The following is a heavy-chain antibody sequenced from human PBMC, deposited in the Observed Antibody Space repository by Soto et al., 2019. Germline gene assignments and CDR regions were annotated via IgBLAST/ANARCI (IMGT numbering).Heavy chain of an antibody. V-gene: IGHV1-69*01. D-gene: IGHD5-12*01. Sequence: QVQLVQSGAEVKKPGSSVKVSCKASGGTFSRIVISWVRQAPGQGLEWMGGIIPFFDTTNYAQKFQGRVTITADESTSTTNMELSSLRSEDTAVYYCARVAYSVYDFFGAMDVWGPGTTVTVSS. CDR2: IIPFFDTT. CDR3: ARVAYSVYDFFGAMDV. J-gene: IGHJ6*02. CDR1: GGTFSRIV.